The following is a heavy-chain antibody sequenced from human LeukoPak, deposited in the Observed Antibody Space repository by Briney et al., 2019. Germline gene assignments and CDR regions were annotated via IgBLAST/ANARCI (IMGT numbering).Heavy chain of an antibody. D-gene: IGHD1-1*01. Sequence: PSETLSLTCAVSGDSISSITWWSWVRQPPGKRLEWIGEIYHTGSTNYNPSLKSRVTMSVDKSKNQFSLNLSSVTAADTAAYYCAREGGPQSLRGTFDPWGQGALVTVSS. CDR1: GDSISSITW. CDR3: AREGGPQSLRGTFDP. CDR2: IYHTGST. V-gene: IGHV4-4*02. J-gene: IGHJ5*02.